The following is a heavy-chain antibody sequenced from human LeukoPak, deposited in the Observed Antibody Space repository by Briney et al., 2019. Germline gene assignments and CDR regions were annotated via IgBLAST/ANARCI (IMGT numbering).Heavy chain of an antibody. CDR1: GGSFSGYY. V-gene: IGHV4-34*01. Sequence: KPSETLSLTCAVYGGSFSGYYWSWIRQPPGKGLEWIGSIYYSGSTYYNPSLKSRVTISVDTSKNQFSLKLSSVTAADTAVYYCARLQATASSGWSYYFDYWGQGTLVTVSS. D-gene: IGHD6-19*01. J-gene: IGHJ4*02. CDR3: ARLQATASSGWSYYFDY. CDR2: IYYSGST.